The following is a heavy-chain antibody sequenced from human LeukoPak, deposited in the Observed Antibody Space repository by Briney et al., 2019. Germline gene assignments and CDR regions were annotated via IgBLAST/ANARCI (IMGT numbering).Heavy chain of an antibody. CDR3: AREGVTAPSYFDY. D-gene: IGHD2-21*02. Sequence: PSETLSLTCAVSGGSISSSNWWSWVRQPPGKGLEWIGEIYHSGSTNYNPSLKSRVTISVDKSKNQFSLKLSSVTAADTAVYYCAREGVTAPSYFDYWGQGTLVTVSS. CDR1: GGSISSSNW. J-gene: IGHJ4*02. CDR2: IYHSGST. V-gene: IGHV4-4*02.